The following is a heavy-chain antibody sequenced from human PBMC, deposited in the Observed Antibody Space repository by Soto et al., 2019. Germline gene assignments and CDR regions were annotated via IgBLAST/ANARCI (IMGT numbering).Heavy chain of an antibody. Sequence: QVQLQESGPGLVKPSETLSLTCTVSGGSISSYYWSWVRQPPGKGLEWIGYIYNSGSTNYNPSLKSRVTISVDTSKNQFSLKLSSVTAADTAVYYFARDGSGRPETIWGQGTMVTVSS. CDR3: ARDGSGRPETI. CDR2: IYNSGST. D-gene: IGHD3-10*01. CDR1: GGSISSYY. J-gene: IGHJ3*02. V-gene: IGHV4-59*01.